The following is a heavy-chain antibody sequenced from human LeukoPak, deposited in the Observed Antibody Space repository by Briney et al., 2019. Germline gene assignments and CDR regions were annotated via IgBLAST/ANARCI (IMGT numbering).Heavy chain of an antibody. J-gene: IGHJ4*02. D-gene: IGHD3-10*01. CDR1: GYTFTGYY. CDR3: ARVSYMVRGVMSFDY. V-gene: IGHV1-2*02. CDR2: INPSSGGT. Sequence: GASVKVSCKASGYTFTGYYMHWVRQAPGQGLEWMEWINPSSGGTNYAQKFQGRVTMTRDTSISIAYMELSRLRSDDTAVYYCARVSYMVRGVMSFDYWGQGTLVTVSS.